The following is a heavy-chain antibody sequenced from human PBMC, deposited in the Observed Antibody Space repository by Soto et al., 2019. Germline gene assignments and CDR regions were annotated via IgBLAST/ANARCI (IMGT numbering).Heavy chain of an antibody. J-gene: IGHJ4*02. Sequence: QPGGSLRLSCAASGFTFSSYEMNWVRQAPGKGLEWVSYISSSGSTIYYADSVKGRFTTSRDNAKNSLYLQMNSLRAEDTAVYYCAREVMVRGVIRSRYYDWGQGTLVTVSS. V-gene: IGHV3-48*03. CDR1: GFTFSSYE. CDR3: AREVMVRGVIRSRYYD. CDR2: ISSSGSTI. D-gene: IGHD3-10*01.